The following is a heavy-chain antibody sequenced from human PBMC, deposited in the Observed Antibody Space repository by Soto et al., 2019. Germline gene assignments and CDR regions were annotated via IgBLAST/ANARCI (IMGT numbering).Heavy chain of an antibody. Sequence: GGSLRLSCAASGFTVSSDYMSCVRQAPGKGLEWVSVIYSGGSTYYADSVKGRFTISRDNSKNTLYLQMNSLRAEDTAVYYCARVQNSSSPGLYFDYWGQGTLVTVSS. J-gene: IGHJ4*02. D-gene: IGHD6-6*01. CDR2: IYSGGST. CDR3: ARVQNSSSPGLYFDY. V-gene: IGHV3-66*01. CDR1: GFTVSSDY.